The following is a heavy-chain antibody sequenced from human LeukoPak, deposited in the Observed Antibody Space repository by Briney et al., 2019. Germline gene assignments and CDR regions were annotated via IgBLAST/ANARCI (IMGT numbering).Heavy chain of an antibody. V-gene: IGHV3-23*01. CDR2: VGGSASGT. CDR3: AKGGDGRYYSRADY. Sequence: PGGSLRLSCAASGFIFSTYTMSWVRQAPGKGLEWVSTVGGSASGTFYADSVKGRFTISRDNSKNTLYLQMNSLRAEDTAVYYRAKGGDGRYYSRADYWGQGTLVTVSS. J-gene: IGHJ4*02. CDR1: GFIFSTYT. D-gene: IGHD2-21*01.